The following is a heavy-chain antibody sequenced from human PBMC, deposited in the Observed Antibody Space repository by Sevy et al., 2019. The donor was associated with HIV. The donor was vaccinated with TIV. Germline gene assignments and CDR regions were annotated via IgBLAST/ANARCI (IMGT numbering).Heavy chain of an antibody. V-gene: IGHV4-34*01. CDR1: SGSFSDFY. CDR2: INHREVT. Sequence: SETLSLTCTVYSGSFSDFYWNWIRQSPGKGLEWIGEINHREVTNYNPSLKSRVTISADASNRQFSPKLTSVTAADTAVYYCVRFDTKIKIFGVPRGAYWGPGTLVTVSS. CDR3: VRFDTKIKIFGVPRGAY. D-gene: IGHD3-3*01. J-gene: IGHJ4*02.